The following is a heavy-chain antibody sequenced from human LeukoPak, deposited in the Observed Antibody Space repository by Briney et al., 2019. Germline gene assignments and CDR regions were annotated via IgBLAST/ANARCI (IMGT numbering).Heavy chain of an antibody. CDR3: ARFMIREVTADNWFDP. D-gene: IGHD3-10*01. J-gene: IGHJ5*02. CDR1: GFTFSGFY. CDR2: ISSSGSII. Sequence: GGSLRLSCAASGFTFSGFYMTWIRQAPGKGLEWVSYISSSGSIIYYTDSVKRRFTISSDNAKNSLPLQMNSLRAEDTAVYDCARFMIREVTADNWFDPWGQGTLVTVSS. V-gene: IGHV3-11*01.